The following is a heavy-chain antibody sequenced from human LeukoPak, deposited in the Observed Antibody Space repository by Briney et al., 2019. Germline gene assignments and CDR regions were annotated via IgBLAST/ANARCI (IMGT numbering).Heavy chain of an antibody. D-gene: IGHD7-27*01. CDR1: GFTFSNYG. J-gene: IGHJ4*02. CDR2: NSGSST. V-gene: IGHV3-23*01. Sequence: GGSLRLSCAASGFTFSNYGMSWVRQAPGKGLEWVSSNSGSSTYYADSAKGRFTISRDSSKNTVYLQMNSLRAEDTALYYCAKEVSNSDSGDRFDYWGQGTLATVSS. CDR3: AKEVSNSDSGDRFDY.